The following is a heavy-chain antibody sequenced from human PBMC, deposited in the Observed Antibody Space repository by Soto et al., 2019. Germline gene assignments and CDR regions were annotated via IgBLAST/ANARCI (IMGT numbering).Heavy chain of an antibody. CDR2: ISHDGSNQ. CDR3: AKDSSAAFDY. CDR1: GFTLRTSG. V-gene: IGHV3-30*18. D-gene: IGHD6-25*01. Sequence: QVQLVESGGGVVQPGGSLRLSCVASGFTLRTSGMHWVRQAPSKGLEWVAVISHDGSNQFYAESVKGRFTISRDNSKNMLYLQMNSLRADDSAVYFCAKDSSAAFDYWGQGTVVTVFS. J-gene: IGHJ4*02.